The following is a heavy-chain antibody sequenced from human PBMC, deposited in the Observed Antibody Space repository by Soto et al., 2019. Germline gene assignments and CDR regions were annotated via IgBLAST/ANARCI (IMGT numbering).Heavy chain of an antibody. J-gene: IGHJ3*02. D-gene: IGHD3-16*02. V-gene: IGHV1-69*13. CDR1: GYTFTSYY. Sequence: SVKVSCKASGYTFTSYYMHWVRQAPGQGLEWMGGIIPIFGTANYAQKFQGRVTITADESTSTAYMELSSLRSEDTAVYYCARDRHDYVWGSYRYSAFDIWGQGTMVTVSS. CDR2: IIPIFGTA. CDR3: ARDRHDYVWGSYRYSAFDI.